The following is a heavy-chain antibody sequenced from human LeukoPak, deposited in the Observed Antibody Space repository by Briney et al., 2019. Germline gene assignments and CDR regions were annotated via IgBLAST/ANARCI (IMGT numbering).Heavy chain of an antibody. V-gene: IGHV3-30-3*01. Sequence: GRSLRLSCAASGFTFSSYAMHWVRQAPGKGLEWVAVISYDGSNKYYADSVKGRFTISRDNSKNTLYLQMNSLRAEDTAVYYCASRSGGDYPYFDYWGQGTLVTVSS. CDR1: GFTFSSYA. CDR2: ISYDGSNK. J-gene: IGHJ4*02. CDR3: ASRSGGDYPYFDY. D-gene: IGHD4-17*01.